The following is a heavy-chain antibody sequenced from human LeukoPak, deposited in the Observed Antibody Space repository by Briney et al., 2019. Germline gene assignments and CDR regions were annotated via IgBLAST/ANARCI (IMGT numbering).Heavy chain of an antibody. V-gene: IGHV5-51*01. Sequence: GECLKISCKGSGYSFTSYWIGGVRQLPGKGLEWMGIIYPGDSDTRYRPSFQGQVTISADQSISTAYLQWSSLKASDTAMYYCARQDSSGWYCDYWGQGTLVTVSS. CDR1: GYSFTSYW. CDR3: ARQDSSGWYCDY. D-gene: IGHD6-19*01. CDR2: IYPGDSDT. J-gene: IGHJ4*02.